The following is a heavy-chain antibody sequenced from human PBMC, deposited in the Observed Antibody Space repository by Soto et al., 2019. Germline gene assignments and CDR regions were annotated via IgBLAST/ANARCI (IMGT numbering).Heavy chain of an antibody. D-gene: IGHD3-22*01. CDR2: ISGSGGST. Sequence: EVQLLESGGGLVQPGGSLRLSCAASGFTFSTYAINWVRQPPVKGLEWVSAISGSGGSTYYADSVKGRFTISRDNSRNTLYLQMNSLRAEDTAVYYCAKVSSTYGSSAYSYWGQGTLVTVSS. CDR3: AKVSSTYGSSAYSY. J-gene: IGHJ4*02. CDR1: GFTFSTYA. V-gene: IGHV3-23*01.